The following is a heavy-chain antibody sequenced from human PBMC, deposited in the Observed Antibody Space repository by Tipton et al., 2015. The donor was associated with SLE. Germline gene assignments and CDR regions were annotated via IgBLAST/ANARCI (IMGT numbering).Heavy chain of an antibody. CDR2: IYYSGST. Sequence: TLSLTCTVSGDSINSYYWSWIRQPPGKGLEWIGSIYYSGSTYYNPSLKSRVTISVDTSKNQFSLKLSSVTAADTAVYYCARQSYYDSSGYKRVFDYWGQGTLVTVSS. V-gene: IGHV4-59*05. D-gene: IGHD3-22*01. CDR3: ARQSYYDSSGYKRVFDY. CDR1: GDSINSYY. J-gene: IGHJ4*02.